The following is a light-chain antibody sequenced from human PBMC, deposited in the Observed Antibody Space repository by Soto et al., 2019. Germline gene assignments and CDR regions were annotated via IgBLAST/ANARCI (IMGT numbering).Light chain of an antibody. J-gene: IGKJ5*01. CDR3: QQSYKMPS. CDR2: AAS. V-gene: IGKV1-39*01. CDR1: QSISSY. Sequence: DIQMTQSPSSLSASVGDRVTITCRASQSISSYLNWYQQKPGKAPKLLIYAASTLQSGVPSRFSGSGSGTEFTLTISSLEPEDFGTYYCQQSYKMPSFGQGTRLEIK.